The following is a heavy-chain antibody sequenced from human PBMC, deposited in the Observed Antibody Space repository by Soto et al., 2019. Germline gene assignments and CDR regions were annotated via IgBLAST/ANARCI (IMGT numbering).Heavy chain of an antibody. CDR1: GGSISIYY. D-gene: IGHD3-10*01. Sequence: SETLSLTCTVSGGSISIYYWSWIRQPPGKGLEWIGYIFYSGSTNYNPSLKSRVTISVDTSKNQFSLKLSSVTAADTAVYYCARAGPEMDYWGQGTLVTVSS. CDR2: IFYSGST. J-gene: IGHJ4*02. CDR3: ARAGPEMDY. V-gene: IGHV4-59*01.